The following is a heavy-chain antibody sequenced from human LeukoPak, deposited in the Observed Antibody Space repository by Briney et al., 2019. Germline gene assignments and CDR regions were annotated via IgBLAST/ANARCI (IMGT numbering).Heavy chain of an antibody. CDR1: GGTFSSYA. D-gene: IGHD5-24*01. J-gene: IGHJ5*02. CDR3: ARVVFRVATIGSGWFDP. Sequence: SVKVSFKASGGTFSSYAISWVRQAPGQGLEWMGGIIPIFGTTNYAHKFQGRVTITADESTSTDYMELSSLRSEDTAVYYCARVVFRVATIGSGWFDPWGQGTLVSVSS. CDR2: IIPIFGTT. V-gene: IGHV1-69*13.